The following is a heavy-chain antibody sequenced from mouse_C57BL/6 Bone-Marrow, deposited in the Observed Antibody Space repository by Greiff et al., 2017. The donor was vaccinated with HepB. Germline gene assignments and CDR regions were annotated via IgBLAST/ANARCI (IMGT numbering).Heavy chain of an antibody. J-gene: IGHJ4*01. CDR1: GYSFTDYN. D-gene: IGHD2-2*01. CDR3: AIYYGYDGDYAMDY. Sequence: VQLKESGPELVKPGASVKISCKASGYSFTDYNMNWVKQSNGKSLEWIGVINPNYGTTSYNQKFKGKATLTVDQSSSTAYMQLNSLTSEDSAVYYCAIYYGYDGDYAMDYWGQGTSVTVSS. CDR2: INPNYGTT. V-gene: IGHV1-39*01.